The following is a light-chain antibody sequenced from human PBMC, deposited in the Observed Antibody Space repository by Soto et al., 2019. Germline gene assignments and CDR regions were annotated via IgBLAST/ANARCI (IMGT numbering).Light chain of an antibody. CDR2: DVY. V-gene: IGLV2-8*01. J-gene: IGLJ2*01. CDR3: SSYAVNNKVV. Sequence: QSALTQPPSASGSLGQSVTISCTGTRSDIDGYNYVSWYLQYPGKAPKLMIYDVYKRPSGVPDRFSGSKSGNTASLTVSGLQAEDEADYYCSSYAVNNKVVFGGGTKLTVL. CDR1: RSDIDGYNY.